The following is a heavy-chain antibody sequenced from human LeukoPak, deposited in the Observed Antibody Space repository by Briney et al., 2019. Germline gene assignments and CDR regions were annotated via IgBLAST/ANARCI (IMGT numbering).Heavy chain of an antibody. D-gene: IGHD3-22*01. CDR1: GYTFTSYG. CDR3: ARDSEYYDSSGYYPQVGYFQH. J-gene: IGHJ1*01. CDR2: ISAYNGNT. Sequence: ASVKVSCKASGYTFTSYGISWVRQAPGQGLEWMGWISAYNGNTNYAQKLQGRVTMTTDTSTSTAYMEPRSLRSDDTAVYYCARDSEYYDSSGYYPQVGYFQHWGQGTLVTVSS. V-gene: IGHV1-18*01.